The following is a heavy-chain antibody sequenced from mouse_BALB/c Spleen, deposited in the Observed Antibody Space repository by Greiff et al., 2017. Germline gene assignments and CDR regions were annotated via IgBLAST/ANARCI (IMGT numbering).Heavy chain of an antibody. CDR3: ARSPDYYGSSYWYFDV. J-gene: IGHJ1*01. Sequence: EVKLQESGPGLVKPSQSLSLTCTVTGYSITSDYAWNWIRQFPGNKLEWMGYISYSGSTSYNPSLKSRISITRDTSKNQFFLQLNSVTTEDTATYYCARSPDYYGSSYWYFDVWGAGTTVTVSS. CDR1: GYSITSDYA. D-gene: IGHD1-1*01. CDR2: ISYSGST. V-gene: IGHV3-2*02.